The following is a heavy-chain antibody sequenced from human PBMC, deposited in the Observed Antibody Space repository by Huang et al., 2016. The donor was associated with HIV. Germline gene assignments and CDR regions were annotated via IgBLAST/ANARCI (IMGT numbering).Heavy chain of an antibody. CDR1: GFTFSRYA. J-gene: IGHJ4*02. Sequence: EVQLLESGGGLVQPGGSLRLSCAASGFTFSRYALSWVRQAPGKGLEWVSAISGSGGSTYYADSVKGRFTISRDNSKNTLYLQMNSLRAEDTAVYYCAKGSITMIVVVISFDYWGQGTLVTVSS. CDR3: AKGSITMIVVVISFDY. CDR2: ISGSGGST. D-gene: IGHD3-22*01. V-gene: IGHV3-23*01.